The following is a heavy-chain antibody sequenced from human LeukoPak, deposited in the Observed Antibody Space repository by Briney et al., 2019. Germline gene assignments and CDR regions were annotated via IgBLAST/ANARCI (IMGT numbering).Heavy chain of an antibody. CDR2: ISGSGGST. CDR3: VKAKVSSGSYFFDY. CDR1: GFTFSSYA. D-gene: IGHD6-19*01. J-gene: IGHJ4*02. V-gene: IGHV3-23*01. Sequence: PGGSLRLSRAASGFTFSSYATSWVRQAPGKGLEWVSVISGSGGSTNYADSVKGRFTISRDNSKNTLYLQMNSLRAEDTAVYYCVKAKVSSGSYFFDYWGQGTLVTVSS.